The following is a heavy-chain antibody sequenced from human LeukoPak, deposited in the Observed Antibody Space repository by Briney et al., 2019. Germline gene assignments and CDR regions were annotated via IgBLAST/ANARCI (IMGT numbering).Heavy chain of an antibody. D-gene: IGHD2-2*01. J-gene: IGHJ6*04. CDR1: GGSVSSGSYY. CDR3: ASWSSTRYYYYGMDV. CDR2: IYYSGST. Sequence: SETLSLTCTVSGGSVSSGSYYWSWIRQPPGTGLEWVGYIYYSGSTNYNPSLKSRVTISVDTPKNQFSLKLSSVTAADTAVYYCASWSSTRYYYYGMDVWGKGTTVTVSS. V-gene: IGHV4-61*01.